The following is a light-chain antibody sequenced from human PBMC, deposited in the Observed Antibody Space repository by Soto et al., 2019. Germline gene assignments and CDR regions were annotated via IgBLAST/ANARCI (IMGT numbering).Light chain of an antibody. V-gene: IGKV1-6*01. CDR1: QGIGND. CDR3: LQDDTHPWT. J-gene: IGKJ1*01. CDR2: AAS. Sequence: AIQMTQSPSSLSASVGDRVTITCRASQGIGNDLSWYQQKPGKAPKLLIYAASILQSGVPSRFSGSGSGTDFALTVSSLQPEDFATYYCLQDDTHPWTFDQGTKVEIK.